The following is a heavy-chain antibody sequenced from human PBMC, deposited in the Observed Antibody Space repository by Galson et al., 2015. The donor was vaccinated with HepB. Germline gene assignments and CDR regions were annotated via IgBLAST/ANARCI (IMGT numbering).Heavy chain of an antibody. CDR2: IYPDDSDT. V-gene: IGHV5-51*01. D-gene: IGHD1-20*01. CDR1: GYSFVNYW. CDR3: ARQNNWNEDFDY. Sequence: QSGAEVKKPGESLKISCKTSGYSFVNYWIAWVRQMPGKGPEFMGIIYPDDSDTKYSPSFEGHVVISVDKSINTAYLSWTSLKASDTATYFCARQNNWNEDFDYWGQGTLFTVSS. J-gene: IGHJ4*02.